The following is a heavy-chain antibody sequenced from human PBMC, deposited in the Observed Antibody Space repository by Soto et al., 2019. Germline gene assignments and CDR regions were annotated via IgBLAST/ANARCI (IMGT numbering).Heavy chain of an antibody. J-gene: IGHJ5*02. V-gene: IGHV4-59*01. D-gene: IGHD1-1*01. Sequence: SSGTLSLTCTVSGGSISSYYWSWIRQPPGKGLEWIGYIYYSGSTNYNPSLKSRVTISVDTSKNQFSLKLSSVTAADTAVYYCAREGTTSGWFDPWGQGTLVTVSS. CDR3: AREGTTSGWFDP. CDR1: GGSISSYY. CDR2: IYYSGST.